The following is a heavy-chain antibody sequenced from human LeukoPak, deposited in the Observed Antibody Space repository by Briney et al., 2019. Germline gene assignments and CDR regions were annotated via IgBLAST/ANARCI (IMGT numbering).Heavy chain of an antibody. CDR2: ISAYNSNT. CDR3: ASGEGRYSSGWSPFDY. V-gene: IGHV1-18*01. J-gene: IGHJ4*01. CDR1: GYTFTSYG. D-gene: IGHD6-19*01. Sequence: GASVKVSCKASGYTFTSYGISWVRQAPGQGLEGMGWISAYNSNTNYAQKLQGRVTMTTDTSRNAAYMELRSLSADDTAVYYCASGEGRYSSGWSPFDYSGHRTLVTLSS.